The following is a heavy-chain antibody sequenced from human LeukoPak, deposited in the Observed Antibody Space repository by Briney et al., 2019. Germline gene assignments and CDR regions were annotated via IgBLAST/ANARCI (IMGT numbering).Heavy chain of an antibody. J-gene: IGHJ4*02. CDR2: MNPNSGNT. CDR1: GYTFTSYD. D-gene: IGHD3-10*01. V-gene: IGHV1-8*01. Sequence: ASVKVSCKASGYTFTSYDINWVRQATGQGLEWMGWMNPNSGNTGYAQKFQGRVTMTRNTSISTAYMELSSLRSEDTAVYYCARVPPHLWLGERENYFDYWGQGTLVTVSS. CDR3: ARVPPHLWLGERENYFDY.